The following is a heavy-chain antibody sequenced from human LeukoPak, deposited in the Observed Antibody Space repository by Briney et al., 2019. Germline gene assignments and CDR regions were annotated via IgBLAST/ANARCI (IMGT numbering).Heavy chain of an antibody. CDR1: GGSISSSNYY. D-gene: IGHD1-1*01. CDR2: IYYSGST. V-gene: IGHV4-39*07. Sequence: PSETLSLTCTVSGGSISSSNYYWGWIRQPPGKGLEWIGSIYYSGSTYDNPSLKSRVTISVDTSKNQFSLKLSSVTAADTAVYYCARASHWNQLHYFDYWGQGTLVTVSS. J-gene: IGHJ4*02. CDR3: ARASHWNQLHYFDY.